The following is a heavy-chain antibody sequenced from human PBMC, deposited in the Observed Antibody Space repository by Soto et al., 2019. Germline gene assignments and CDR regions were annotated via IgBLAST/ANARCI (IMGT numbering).Heavy chain of an antibody. CDR2: IYYSGST. CDR3: ARAGRSHWFDP. J-gene: IGHJ5*02. CDR1: GGSISSYY. Sequence: QVQLQESGPGLVKPSETLSLTCTVSGGSISSYYWSWIRQPPGKGLEWIGYIYYSGSTNYNPSLKSRVTISVDTSKNQFSLKLSSVTAADTAVYYCARAGRSHWFDPWGQVTLVTVSS. D-gene: IGHD1-26*01. V-gene: IGHV4-59*01.